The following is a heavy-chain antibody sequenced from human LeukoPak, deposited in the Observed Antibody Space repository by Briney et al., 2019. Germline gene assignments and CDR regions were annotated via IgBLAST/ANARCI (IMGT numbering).Heavy chain of an antibody. CDR1: GGSFSGYY. CDR3: ASSGAVAGSFDY. D-gene: IGHD6-19*01. J-gene: IGHJ4*02. V-gene: IGHV4-34*01. Sequence: PSETLSLTCAVYGGSFSGYYWSWIRQPPGKGLEWIGEINHSGSTNYNPSLKSRVTISVDTSKNQFSLKLSSVTAADTAVYYCASSGAVAGSFDYRGQGTLVTVSS. CDR2: INHSGST.